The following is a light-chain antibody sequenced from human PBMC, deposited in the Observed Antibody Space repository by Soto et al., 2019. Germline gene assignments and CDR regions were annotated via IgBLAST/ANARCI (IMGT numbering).Light chain of an antibody. J-gene: IGLJ1*01. CDR2: EVS. V-gene: IGLV2-14*01. Sequence: QSVLTQPASVSGSPGQSITISCTGSSNDIGAYKYVSWYQQYPGKAPKLIIFEVSNRPSGVSNRFSGSKSGNTATLTIARLQAEDEADYHCSSYTTGSTLYVFGGGTKV. CDR1: SNDIGAYKY. CDR3: SSYTTGSTLYV.